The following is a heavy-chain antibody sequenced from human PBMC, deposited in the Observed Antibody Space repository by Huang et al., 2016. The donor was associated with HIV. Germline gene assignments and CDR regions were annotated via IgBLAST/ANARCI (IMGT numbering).Heavy chain of an antibody. V-gene: IGHV3-48*01. CDR1: GFDLSKYS. D-gene: IGHD3-22*01. Sequence: EVQLVESGGALVQPGGSLKLSCVVYGFDLSKYSMNWVRLAPGKGLEWVSYISGTSSNIYYADSVKGRFTISRDNAKNSVFLQMRSLRAEDTALYYCARTEMEYYYGSSGYYPDYWGQGTQVTVSS. CDR3: ARTEMEYYYGSSGYYPDY. J-gene: IGHJ4*02. CDR2: ISGTSSNI.